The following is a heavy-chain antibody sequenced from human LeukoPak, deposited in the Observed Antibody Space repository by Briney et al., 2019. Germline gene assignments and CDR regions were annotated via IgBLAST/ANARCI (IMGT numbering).Heavy chain of an antibody. V-gene: IGHV4-34*01. J-gene: IGHJ3*02. CDR2: INHSGST. CDR3: ATSRDGYNFDAFDI. CDR1: GGSISSYY. D-gene: IGHD5-24*01. Sequence: SETLSLTCTVSGGSISSYYWSWIRQPPGKGLEWIGEINHSGSTNYNPSLKSRVTISVDTSKNQFSLKLSSVTAADTAVYYCATSRDGYNFDAFDIWGQGTMVTVSS.